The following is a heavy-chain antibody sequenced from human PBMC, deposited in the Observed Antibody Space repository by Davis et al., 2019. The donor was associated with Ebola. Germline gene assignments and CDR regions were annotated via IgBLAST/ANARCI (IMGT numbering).Heavy chain of an antibody. Sequence: PSETLSLTCAVSGGSISSGGYSWSWIRQPPGKGLEWIGYIYHSGSTYYNPSLKSRVTISVDTSKNQFSLKLSSVTAADTAVYYCARGAMLDVWGQGTMVTVSS. V-gene: IGHV4-30-2*01. CDR2: IYHSGST. CDR1: GGSISSGGYS. CDR3: ARGAMLDV. J-gene: IGHJ6*02.